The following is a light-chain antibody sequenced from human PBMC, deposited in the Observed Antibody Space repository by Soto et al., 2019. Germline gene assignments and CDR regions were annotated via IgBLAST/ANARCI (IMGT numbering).Light chain of an antibody. CDR2: LEGSGSY. V-gene: IGLV4-60*03. Sequence: QPVLTQSSSASASLGSSVKLTCTLSSGHSGYIIAWHQQQPGKAPRYLMKLEGSGSYNKGSEVPDRYSGSSSGAVRYLTISNLQSEDEADYYCESWDSNTRVFGGGTKLTVL. CDR1: SGHSGYI. J-gene: IGLJ3*02. CDR3: ESWDSNTRV.